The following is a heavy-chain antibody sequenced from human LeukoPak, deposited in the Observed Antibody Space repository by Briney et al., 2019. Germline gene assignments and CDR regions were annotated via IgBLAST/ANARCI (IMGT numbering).Heavy chain of an antibody. CDR3: ATKQWLAPPPDS. CDR1: GFTFSKYW. CDR2: INTDGTVT. D-gene: IGHD6-19*01. V-gene: IGHV3-74*01. J-gene: IGHJ4*02. Sequence: PGGSLRVSCAASGFTFSKYWMLWVRQAPGKGLESVSRINTDGTVTTYADSVKGRFTVSRDNADNTMFLQMNSVRDEDTAVYYCATKQWLAPPPDSWGQGTSVTVSS.